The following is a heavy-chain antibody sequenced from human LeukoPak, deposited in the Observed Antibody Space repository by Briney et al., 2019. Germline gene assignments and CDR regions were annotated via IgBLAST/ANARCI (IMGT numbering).Heavy chain of an antibody. CDR1: GFTFSSYG. J-gene: IGHJ4*02. D-gene: IGHD4-23*01. CDR3: VKKGGNNGRYDYFDY. V-gene: IGHV3-30*18. Sequence: HPGGSLRLSCAASGFTFSSYGMSWVRQAPGKGLEWLAVVSSDETTKFYADSVKGQFTISRDNSKNTVYLQMDSLRTEDTAVYYCVKKGGNNGRYDYFDYWGQGTLVTVSS. CDR2: VSSDETTK.